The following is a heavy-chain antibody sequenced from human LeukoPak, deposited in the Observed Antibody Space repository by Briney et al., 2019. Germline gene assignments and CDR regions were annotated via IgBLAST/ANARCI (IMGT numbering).Heavy chain of an antibody. Sequence: PSETLSLTCTVSGGSISSGSYYWSWIRQPAGKGLEWIGRIYTSGSTNYNPSLKSRVTISVDTSKIQFSLKLSSVTAADTAVYYCAREVATRITLRYFDWYIDYWGQGTLVTVSS. J-gene: IGHJ4*02. CDR2: IYTSGST. CDR3: AREVATRITLRYFDWYIDY. D-gene: IGHD3-9*01. CDR1: GGSISSGSYY. V-gene: IGHV4-61*02.